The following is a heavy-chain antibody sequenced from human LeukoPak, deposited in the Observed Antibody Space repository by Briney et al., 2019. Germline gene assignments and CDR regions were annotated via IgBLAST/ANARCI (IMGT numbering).Heavy chain of an antibody. V-gene: IGHV3-23*01. J-gene: IGHJ4*02. CDR2: ISGSGGST. Sequence: GGSLRLSCTASGFTFSSYSLNWVRQAPGKGLECVSGISGSGGSTYYADSVKGRFTISRDNSKNTLYLQMNSLRGEDTAVYYCAKGGGSWYFHYWGQGTLVTVSS. D-gene: IGHD6-13*01. CDR1: GFTFSSYS. CDR3: AKGGGSWYFHY.